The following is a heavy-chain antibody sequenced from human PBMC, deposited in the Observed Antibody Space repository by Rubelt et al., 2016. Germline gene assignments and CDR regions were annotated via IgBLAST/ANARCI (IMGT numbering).Heavy chain of an antibody. J-gene: IGHJ6*02. V-gene: IGHV3-30*14. CDR3: ARGRGGYDSSGYYYYYYGMDV. CDR2: ISYDGNIE. Sequence: GKGLEWVAVISYDGNIENYADSVKGRFTISRDNYKNTLYLQMDNLGAEDTAVYYCARGRGGYDSSGYYYYYYGMDVWGPGTTVTVSS. D-gene: IGHD3-22*01.